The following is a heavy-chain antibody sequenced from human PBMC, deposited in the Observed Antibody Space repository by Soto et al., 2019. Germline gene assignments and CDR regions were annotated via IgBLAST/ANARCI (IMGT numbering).Heavy chain of an antibody. D-gene: IGHD3-16*01. CDR1: GFTFSSYA. CDR3: ANGSGSVLYFFDY. V-gene: IGHV3-23*01. Sequence: EVHLLESGGGLVQPGGSLRLSCAASGFTFSSYAMSWVRQAPGKGLEWVSCISGSGGSTYYADSVKGRFTISRDNSKNTLYLQMNSLRDEDTAVYYCANGSGSVLYFFDYWGQGTLVTVSS. CDR2: ISGSGGST. J-gene: IGHJ4*02.